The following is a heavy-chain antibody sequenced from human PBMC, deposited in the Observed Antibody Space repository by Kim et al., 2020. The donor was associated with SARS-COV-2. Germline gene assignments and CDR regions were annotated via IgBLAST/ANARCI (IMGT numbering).Heavy chain of an antibody. J-gene: IGHJ4*02. Sequence: SETLSLTCAVYGGSFSGYYWTWIRQPPGKGLEWIGEISHSGGTNYNPSLKSRVTISVDTSKNQFSLKLSSVTAADTAVYYCAMLTSHSYYFDYWGQGTLVTVSS. CDR1: GGSFSGYY. V-gene: IGHV4-34*01. D-gene: IGHD2-21*01. CDR3: AMLTSHSYYFDY. CDR2: ISHSGGT.